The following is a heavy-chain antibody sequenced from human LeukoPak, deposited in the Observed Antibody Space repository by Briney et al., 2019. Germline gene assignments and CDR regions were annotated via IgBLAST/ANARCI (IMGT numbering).Heavy chain of an antibody. CDR1: GFTFSSYT. CDR3: AKDGGLWVSAHWGDS. CDR2: ITTSGGNT. D-gene: IGHD7-27*01. J-gene: IGHJ4*02. Sequence: GRSLRLSCAASGFTFSSYTMSWVRQAPGKGLEWVSTITTSGGNTYYADSVKGRFTVSRDNSKNTLFLQMNSLRAEDTAVYYCAKDGGLWVSAHWGDSWGRGTLVTVSS. V-gene: IGHV3-23*01.